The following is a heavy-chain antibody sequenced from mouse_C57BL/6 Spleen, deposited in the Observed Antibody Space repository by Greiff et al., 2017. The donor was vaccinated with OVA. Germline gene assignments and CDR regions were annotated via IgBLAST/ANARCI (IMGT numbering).Heavy chain of an antibody. CDR3: TVYYGNYFDY. V-gene: IGHV6-3*01. J-gene: IGHJ2*01. CDR2: IRLKSDNYAT. Sequence: ESGGGLVQPGGSMKLSCVASGFTFSNYWMNWVRQSPEKGLEWVAQIRLKSDNYATHYAESVKGRFTISRDDSKSSVYLQMNNLRAEDTGIYYCTVYYGNYFDYWGQGTTLTVSS. CDR1: GFTFSNYW. D-gene: IGHD2-1*01.